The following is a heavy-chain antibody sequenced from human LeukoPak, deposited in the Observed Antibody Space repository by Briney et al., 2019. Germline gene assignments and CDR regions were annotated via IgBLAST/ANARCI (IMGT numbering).Heavy chain of an antibody. CDR2: ISGSGGST. J-gene: IGHJ5*02. CDR3: AKDLLATNWFDP. D-gene: IGHD2-8*02. CDR1: GFTFSIYA. V-gene: IGHV3-23*01. Sequence: QTGGPLRLSCAASGFTFSIYAMSWVRQAPGKGLEWVSAISGSGGSTYYADSVKGRFTISRDNSKNTLYLQMNSLRAEDTAVYYCAKDLLATNWFDPWGQGTLVTVSS.